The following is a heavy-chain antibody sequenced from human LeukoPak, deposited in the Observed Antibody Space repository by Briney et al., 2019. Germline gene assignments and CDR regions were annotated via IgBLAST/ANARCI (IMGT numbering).Heavy chain of an antibody. J-gene: IGHJ4*02. CDR3: AKHSSSWHYFDY. CDR1: GFTFSSYW. CDR2: IKRDGSEK. V-gene: IGHV3-7*01. Sequence: GGSLRLSCAASGFTFSSYWMSWVRQAPGKGLEWVANIKRDGSEKYYVDSVKGRFTISRDNAKNSLYLQMNSLRAEDTAVYYCAKHSSSWHYFDYWGQGTLVTDSS. D-gene: IGHD6-13*01.